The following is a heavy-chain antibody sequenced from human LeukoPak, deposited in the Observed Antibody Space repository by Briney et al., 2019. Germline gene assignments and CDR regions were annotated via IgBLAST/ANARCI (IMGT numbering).Heavy chain of an antibody. Sequence: AETLSLTCAVYGVSFSGYYWSWVRQPPGKGLEWVGEINHSGSTNYNPSLKSGVTISVDTSKNQFSLKLSSVTAADTAVYYCARVTRKHSTSGYPYSYYYYYMDVWGKGTTVTVSS. J-gene: IGHJ6*03. CDR3: ARVTRKHSTSGYPYSYYYYYMDV. CDR1: GVSFSGYY. CDR2: INHSGST. D-gene: IGHD3-3*01. V-gene: IGHV4-34*01.